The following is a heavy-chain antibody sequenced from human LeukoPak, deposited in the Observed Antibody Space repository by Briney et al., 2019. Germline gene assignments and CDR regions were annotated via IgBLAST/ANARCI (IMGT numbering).Heavy chain of an antibody. V-gene: IGHV3-23*01. D-gene: IGHD2-2*03. J-gene: IGHJ4*02. Sequence: GGSLRLSCAASGFTFSSYAMSWVRQAPGKGLEWVSAISGSGGSTYYADSVKGRFTISRDNSKNTLYLQMNSLRAVDTAVYYCAKSGYCSSTSCRPFDYWGQGTLVTVSS. CDR2: ISGSGGST. CDR3: AKSGYCSSTSCRPFDY. CDR1: GFTFSSYA.